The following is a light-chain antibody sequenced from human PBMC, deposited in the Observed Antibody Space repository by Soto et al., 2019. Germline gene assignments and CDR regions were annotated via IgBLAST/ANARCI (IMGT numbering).Light chain of an antibody. CDR1: QSVASSY. V-gene: IGKV3-20*01. CDR3: XXXXXSPPYT. J-gene: IGKJ2*01. CDR2: DAS. Sequence: EIVLTQSPGTLSLSPGERATLSCRASQSVASSYLAWYQQKPGQPPRLLIYDASSRATGIPDRFSGSGSGTDFTLTISRLEPEDXXVXXXXXXXXSPPYTFGQGTKLEIK.